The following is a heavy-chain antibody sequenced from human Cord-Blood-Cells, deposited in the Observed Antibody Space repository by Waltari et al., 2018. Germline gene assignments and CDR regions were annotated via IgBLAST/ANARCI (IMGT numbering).Heavy chain of an antibody. V-gene: IGHV1-8*03. Sequence: QVQLVQSGAEVKKPGASVKVSCKASGYTFTSYDINWVRQATGQGLEWMGWMNPNSGNTGYAQKFQGRVTITRNTSISTAYMELSSLRAEDTAVYYCARGYSGSYYYYMDVWGKGTTVTVSS. CDR3: ARGYSGSYYYYMDV. D-gene: IGHD1-26*01. CDR2: MNPNSGNT. J-gene: IGHJ6*03. CDR1: GYTFTSYD.